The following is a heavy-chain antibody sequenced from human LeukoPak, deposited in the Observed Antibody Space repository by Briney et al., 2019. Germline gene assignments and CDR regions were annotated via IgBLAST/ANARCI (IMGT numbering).Heavy chain of an antibody. Sequence: GESLKISCKGSGYSFTSYWIGWVRQMPGKGLEWMGIIYPGDSDTRYSPSFQGQVTISADKSISTAYLQWSSLKASDTAMYYCARGLIDRSSVMVRGVIWMDAFDIWGQGTMVTVSS. CDR1: GYSFTSYW. CDR3: ARGLIDRSSVMVRGVIWMDAFDI. CDR2: IYPGDSDT. J-gene: IGHJ3*02. V-gene: IGHV5-51*01. D-gene: IGHD3-10*01.